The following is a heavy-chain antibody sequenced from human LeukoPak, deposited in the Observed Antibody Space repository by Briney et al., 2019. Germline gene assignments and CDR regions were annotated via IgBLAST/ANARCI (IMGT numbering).Heavy chain of an antibody. J-gene: IGHJ1*01. CDR3: AREGVIRSLQH. V-gene: IGHV4-61*02. CDR2: IYTSGST. D-gene: IGHD2-21*01. Sequence: SQTLSLTCTVSGGSISSGSYYWSWIRQPAGKGLEWIGRIYTSGSTNYNPSLKSRVTISIDTSKNQFSLKLSSVTAADTAVYYCAREGVIRSLQHWGQGTLVTVSS. CDR1: GGSISSGSYY.